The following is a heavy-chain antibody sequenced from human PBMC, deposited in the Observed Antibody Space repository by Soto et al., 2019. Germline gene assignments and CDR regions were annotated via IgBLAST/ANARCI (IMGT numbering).Heavy chain of an antibody. CDR3: AKGDCSSTSCWGGAFDI. CDR2: ISGSGGST. Sequence: EVQLLESGGGLVQPGGSLRLSCAASGFTFSSYAMSWVRQAPGKGLEWVSAISGSGGSTYYADSVKGRFTISRDNPKNTLYLQMNSLRAEDTAVYYCAKGDCSSTSCWGGAFDIWGQGTMVTVSS. CDR1: GFTFSSYA. V-gene: IGHV3-23*01. J-gene: IGHJ3*02. D-gene: IGHD2-2*01.